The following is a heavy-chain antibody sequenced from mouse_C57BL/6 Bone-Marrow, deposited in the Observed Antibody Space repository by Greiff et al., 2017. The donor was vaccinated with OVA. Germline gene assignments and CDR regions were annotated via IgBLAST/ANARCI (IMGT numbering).Heavy chain of an antibody. J-gene: IGHJ3*01. CDR1: GFTFSDYY. D-gene: IGHD2-3*01. CDR3: ARHGGYYLAWFAY. V-gene: IGHV5-12*01. Sequence: EVKLVESGGGLVQPGGSLKLSCAASGFTFSDYYMSWVRQTPEKRLEWVAYISNGGGSTYYPDTVKGRFPISRDNAKNTLYLQMSRLKSEDTAMYYCARHGGYYLAWFAYWGQGTLVTVSA. CDR2: ISNGGGST.